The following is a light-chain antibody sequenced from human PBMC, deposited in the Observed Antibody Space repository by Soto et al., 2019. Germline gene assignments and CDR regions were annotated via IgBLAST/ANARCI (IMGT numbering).Light chain of an antibody. CDR3: QQRSNWRT. V-gene: IGKV3-11*01. CDR1: QSVSSY. CDR2: DAS. J-gene: IGKJ1*01. Sequence: EIVLTQSPATLSLSPGERATLSFRASQSVSSYLAWYQQKPGQAPRLLIYDASNRAAGIPARFSGSGYGTDFALTIISLEPEDFAVYGGQQRSNWRTFGQGTKVDIK.